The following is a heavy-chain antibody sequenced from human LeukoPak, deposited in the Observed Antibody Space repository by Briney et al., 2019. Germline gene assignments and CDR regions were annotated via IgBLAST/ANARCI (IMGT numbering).Heavy chain of an antibody. Sequence: PGGSLRLSCAASGFTFSSYAMSWVRQAPGKGLEWVSAISGSGGSTYYADSVKGRFTISRDNAKNSLYLQMNSLRAEDTAVYYCARLDVLLWFGERAYGMDVWGQGTTVTVSS. D-gene: IGHD3-10*01. CDR1: GFTFSSYA. CDR3: ARLDVLLWFGERAYGMDV. V-gene: IGHV3-23*01. CDR2: ISGSGGST. J-gene: IGHJ6*02.